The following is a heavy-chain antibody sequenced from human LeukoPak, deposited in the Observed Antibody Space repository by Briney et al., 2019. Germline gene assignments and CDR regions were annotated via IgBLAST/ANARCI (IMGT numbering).Heavy chain of an antibody. Sequence: SETLSLTCTVSGGSISSTSYYWGWIRQPPGKGLEWIGSIFYSGSPYYNPSLKSRVTISVDTSKNQFSLKLTSVTAADTAMYYCARLKGVPAADHWGQGTLVTVSS. CDR3: ARLKGVPAADH. CDR1: GGSISSTSYY. D-gene: IGHD2-2*01. V-gene: IGHV4-39*01. J-gene: IGHJ4*02. CDR2: IFYSGSP.